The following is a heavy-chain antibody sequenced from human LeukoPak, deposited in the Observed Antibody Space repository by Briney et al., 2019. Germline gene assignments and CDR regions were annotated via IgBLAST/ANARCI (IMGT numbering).Heavy chain of an antibody. CDR1: GGSISSYY. CDR2: IYYSGST. V-gene: IGHV4-59*01. Sequence: SETLSLTCTVPGGSISSYYWSWIRQPPGKGLEWIGYIYYSGSTNYNPSLKSRVTISVDTSKNQFSLKLSFVTAADTAVYYCARVHPSILWWGGFDYWGQGTLVTVSS. CDR3: ARVHPSILWWGGFDY. J-gene: IGHJ4*02. D-gene: IGHD2-21*01.